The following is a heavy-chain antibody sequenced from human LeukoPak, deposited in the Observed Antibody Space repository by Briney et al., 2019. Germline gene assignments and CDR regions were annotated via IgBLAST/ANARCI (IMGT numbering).Heavy chain of an antibody. Sequence: GGSLRLSCAASGFAVSSNYMSWVRQAPGKGLEWVSGIYSGGSTYYGDSVKGRFTIFRDNSKNTLYLQMNSLRAEDTAVYYCAKGFIVATMVAPIDYWGQGTLVTVSS. V-gene: IGHV3-53*01. D-gene: IGHD5-12*01. CDR2: IYSGGST. J-gene: IGHJ4*02. CDR3: AKGFIVATMVAPIDY. CDR1: GFAVSSNY.